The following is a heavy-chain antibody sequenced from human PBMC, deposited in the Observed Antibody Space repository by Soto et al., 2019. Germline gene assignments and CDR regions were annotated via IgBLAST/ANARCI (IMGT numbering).Heavy chain of an antibody. D-gene: IGHD3-10*01. CDR2: IWYDGSNK. Sequence: QVQLVESGGGVVQPGRSLRLSCAASGFTFSSYGMHWVRQAPGKGLEWVAVIWYDGSNKYYAGSVKGRFTISRDNSKNTLYVQTNSLRAEDTAIYYCARDPSHGSGSYLDYWGQGTLVTVSS. V-gene: IGHV3-33*08. J-gene: IGHJ4*02. CDR3: ARDPSHGSGSYLDY. CDR1: GFTFSSYG.